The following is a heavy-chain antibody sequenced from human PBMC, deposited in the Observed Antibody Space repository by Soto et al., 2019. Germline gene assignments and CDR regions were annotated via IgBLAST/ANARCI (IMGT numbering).Heavy chain of an antibody. Sequence: SVKVSCKASGGTFSSYAISRVRQAPGQGLEWMGGIIPIFGTANYAQKFQGRATITADKSTSTAYMELSSLRSEDTAVYYCARLQGPGVFGMDVWGQGTTVTVSS. CDR3: ARLQGPGVFGMDV. J-gene: IGHJ6*02. CDR2: IIPIFGTA. CDR1: GGTFSSYA. D-gene: IGHD4-4*01. V-gene: IGHV1-69*06.